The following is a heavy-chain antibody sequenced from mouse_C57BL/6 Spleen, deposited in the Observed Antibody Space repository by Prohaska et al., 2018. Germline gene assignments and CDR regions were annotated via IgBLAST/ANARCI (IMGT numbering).Heavy chain of an antibody. CDR1: FTDYY. CDR2: IFPGSGST. J-gene: IGHJ2*01. D-gene: IGHD2-14*01. Sequence: FTDYYINWVKQRPGQGLEWIGWIFPGSGSTYYNEKFKGKGTLTVDKSSSTAYMLLSSLTSEDSAVYYCASGGNYVDCWGQGTTLTFSS. CDR3: ASGGNYVDC. V-gene: IGHV1-75*01.